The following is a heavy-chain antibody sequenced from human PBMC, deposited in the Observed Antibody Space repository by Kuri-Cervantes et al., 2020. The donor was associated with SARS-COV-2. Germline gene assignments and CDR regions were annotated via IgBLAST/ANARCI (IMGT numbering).Heavy chain of an antibody. V-gene: IGHV3-53*01. CDR2: IYSGGGT. Sequence: GRSLKICCAASGFTVSSNYMSWVRRAPGKGLEWVPVIYSGGGTYYADSVKCRFTISRDNSKNTLYLQMNSLRAEDTAVYYCARDPPSPYCSGGSCRTDVWGQGTTVTVSS. CDR3: ARDPPSPYCSGGSCRTDV. D-gene: IGHD2-15*01. J-gene: IGHJ6*02. CDR1: GFTVSSNY.